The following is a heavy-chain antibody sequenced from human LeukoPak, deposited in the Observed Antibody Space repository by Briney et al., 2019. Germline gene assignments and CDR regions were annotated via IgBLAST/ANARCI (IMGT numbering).Heavy chain of an antibody. CDR1: GFTFSSYN. J-gene: IGHJ4*02. Sequence: GGSLRLSCAASGFTFSSYNMNWVRQATGKGLEWVSSISSSSSYIYYADSVRGRFTISRDNAKNSLYLQMNSLRAEDTAVYYCAGELGIGYWGQGTLVTVSS. CDR2: ISSSSSYI. CDR3: AGELGIGY. D-gene: IGHD7-27*01. V-gene: IGHV3-21*01.